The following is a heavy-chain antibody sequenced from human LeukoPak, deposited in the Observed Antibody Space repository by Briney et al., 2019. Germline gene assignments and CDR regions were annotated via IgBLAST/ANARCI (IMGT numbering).Heavy chain of an antibody. CDR1: GYSFTGYY. J-gene: IGHJ4*02. Sequence: ASVKVSCKTSGYSFTGYYIHWVRQAPGQGLEWMGWINPSSGASKYAEKFQSRVTMTRDTSVSTAYMELSSLRSDDTAVYYCVRDRIAVSGSDYWGQGTLVTVSS. CDR3: VRDRIAVSGSDY. V-gene: IGHV1-2*02. D-gene: IGHD6-19*01. CDR2: INPSSGAS.